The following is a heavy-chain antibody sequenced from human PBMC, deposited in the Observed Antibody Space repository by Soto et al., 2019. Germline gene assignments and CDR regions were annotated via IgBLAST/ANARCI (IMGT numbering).Heavy chain of an antibody. D-gene: IGHD5-18*01. CDR2: ISYDGSNK. V-gene: IGHV3-30-3*01. CDR3: AREPGGYSYGPLTYYYYGMDV. J-gene: IGHJ6*02. CDR1: GFTFSGYW. Sequence: GGSLRLSCAASGFTFSGYWMNWVRQAPGKGLEWVAVISYDGSNKYYADSVKGRFTISRDNSKNTLYLQMNSLRAEDTAVYYCAREPGGYSYGPLTYYYYGMDVWGQGTTVTVSS.